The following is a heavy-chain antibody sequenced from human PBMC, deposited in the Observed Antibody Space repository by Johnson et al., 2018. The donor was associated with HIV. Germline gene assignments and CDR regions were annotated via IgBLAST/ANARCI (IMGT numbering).Heavy chain of an antibody. CDR3: ANEYFDI. CDR2: IFYDGSYK. D-gene: IGHD2/OR15-2a*01. V-gene: IGHV3-30*04. Sequence: VQLVESGGGVVQPGRSLRLSCAASGFTFSTYAMHWVRQAPGKGLEWVAIIFYDGSYKYYADSVKGRFTISRDNSKNTLYLQMNSLRAEDTAVYYCANEYFDIWGQGTMVTVSS. CDR1: GFTFSTYA. J-gene: IGHJ3*02.